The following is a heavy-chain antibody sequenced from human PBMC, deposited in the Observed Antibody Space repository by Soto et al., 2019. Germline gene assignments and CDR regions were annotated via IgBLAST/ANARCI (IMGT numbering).Heavy chain of an antibody. CDR2: ISGSGGST. Sequence: GGSLRLSCAASGFTFSSYAMSWVRQAPGKGLEWVSAISGSGGSTYYADSVKGRFTISRDNSKNTLYLQMNSLRAEDTAVYYCAKDYIGYSSGWYGSFDYWGQGTLVTVSS. CDR3: AKDYIGYSSGWYGSFDY. CDR1: GFTFSSYA. D-gene: IGHD6-19*01. V-gene: IGHV3-23*01. J-gene: IGHJ4*02.